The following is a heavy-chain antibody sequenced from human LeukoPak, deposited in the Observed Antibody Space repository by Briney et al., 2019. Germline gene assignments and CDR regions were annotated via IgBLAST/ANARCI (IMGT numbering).Heavy chain of an antibody. CDR3: AGFPYDILTGFGHWYFDL. D-gene: IGHD3-9*01. V-gene: IGHV4-59*08. CDR2: IYYSRST. J-gene: IGHJ2*01. CDR1: GRSISSYY. Sequence: SETLSLTCTVSGRSISSYYLSWIRQPPGKGLEWIGYIYYSRSTNYNASLKKRCSISLDTSKNQFSLKLSSVPAADTAVYYCAGFPYDILTGFGHWYFDLWGRGTLVTVSS.